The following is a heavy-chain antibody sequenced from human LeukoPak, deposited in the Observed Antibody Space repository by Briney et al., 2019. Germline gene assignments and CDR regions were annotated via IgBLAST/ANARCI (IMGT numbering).Heavy chain of an antibody. V-gene: IGHV3-7*01. CDR1: GFTVSSNY. CDR3: ARGPEYYFDY. CDR2: IKQDGSEK. D-gene: IGHD1-14*01. J-gene: IGHJ4*02. Sequence: GGFLRLSCAASGFTVSSNYMSWVRQAPGKGLEWVANIKQDGSEKYYVDSVKGRFTISRDNAKNSLYLQMNSLRAEDTAVYYCARGPEYYFDYWGQGTLVTVSS.